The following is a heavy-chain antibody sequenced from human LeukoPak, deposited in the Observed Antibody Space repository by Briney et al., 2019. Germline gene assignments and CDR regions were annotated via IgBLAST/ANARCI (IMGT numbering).Heavy chain of an antibody. V-gene: IGHV1-2*02. CDR1: GYTFTGYY. CDR2: INPNSGGT. J-gene: IGHJ4*02. CDR3: ARKERGDTYYYDSSGHADH. D-gene: IGHD3-22*01. Sequence: GASVKVSCKASGYTFTGYYTHWVRQAPGQGLEWMGWINPNSGGTNYAQKFQGRVTMTRDTSISTAYMELSRLRSDDTAVYYCARKERGDTYYYDSSGHADHWGQGTLVTVSS.